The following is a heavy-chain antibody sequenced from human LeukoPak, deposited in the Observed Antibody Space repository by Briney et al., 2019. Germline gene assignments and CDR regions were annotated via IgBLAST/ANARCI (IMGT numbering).Heavy chain of an antibody. CDR2: IDANNGDT. CDR1: GYTFRGNY. V-gene: IGHV1-2*02. J-gene: IGHJ4*02. D-gene: IGHD4-11*01. CDR3: ARDPSSVTLYFFDY. Sequence: ASVKISCKASGYTFRGNYIHWLRQAPGQGLEWMGWIDANNGDTKSAQKFKGRVTMSRDTSISTAYMDLSSLSPDDAAVYYCARDPSSVTLYFFDYWGQGTLVTVSS.